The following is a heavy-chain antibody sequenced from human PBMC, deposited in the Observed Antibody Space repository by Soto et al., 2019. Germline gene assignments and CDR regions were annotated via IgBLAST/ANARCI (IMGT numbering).Heavy chain of an antibody. CDR3: ARTDRDFYGLDV. Sequence: EVQLVESGGGLVQPGGSLRLSCEASGFTFRNYDMHWVRQGTGKGLEWVSGISAAGDPDYADSVEGRFTISRENAQNSFFLQMNSLSGGDTAVHYCARTDRDFYGLDVWGQWTTVIVSS. J-gene: IGHJ6*02. V-gene: IGHV3-13*05. CDR2: ISAAGDP. CDR1: GFTFRNYD.